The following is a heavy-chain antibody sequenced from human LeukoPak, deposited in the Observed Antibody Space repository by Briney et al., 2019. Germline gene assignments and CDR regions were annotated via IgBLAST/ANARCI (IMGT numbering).Heavy chain of an antibody. CDR2: INPNSGGT. CDR3: ARGYYDSSGYSTLGY. J-gene: IGHJ4*02. CDR1: GYTFTGYY. V-gene: IGHV1-2*02. D-gene: IGHD3-22*01. Sequence: ASVKVSCKASGYTFTGYYMHWVRQAPGQGLEWMGWINPNSGGTNYAQKFQGRVTMTRDTSISTAYMELSRLRPDDTAVYYCARGYYDSSGYSTLGYWGQGTLVTVSS.